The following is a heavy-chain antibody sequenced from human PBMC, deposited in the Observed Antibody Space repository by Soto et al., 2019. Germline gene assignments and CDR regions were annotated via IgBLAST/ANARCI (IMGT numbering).Heavy chain of an antibody. CDR2: MNANSGNT. CDR1: EYTFTSYA. CDR3: ARVGRSSSLNY. D-gene: IGHD6-6*01. V-gene: IGHV1-8*01. Sequence: QVRLVQSGAEVKKPGASVKVSCKASEYTFTSYAINWVRQAPGQGLEWMGWMNANSGNTGYAQRFQGRVTMTSNTNIRAADMELSSRTSEDTAVYDRARVGRSSSLNYWGPGALVTVSS. J-gene: IGHJ4*01.